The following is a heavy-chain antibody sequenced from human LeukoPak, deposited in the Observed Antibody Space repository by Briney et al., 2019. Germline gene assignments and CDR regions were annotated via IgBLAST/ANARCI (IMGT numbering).Heavy chain of an antibody. CDR3: AKRTNYRGGYIDY. J-gene: IGHJ4*02. CDR1: GFTFSSYA. D-gene: IGHD6-13*01. V-gene: IGHV3-23*01. Sequence: GRSLRLSCAASGFTFSSYAMHWVRQAPGKGLEWVSVISGSGGSTNYADSVKGRFTISRDNSKNTLYLQMNSLRAEDTAVYYCAKRTNYRGGYIDYWGQGTLVTVSS. CDR2: ISGSGGST.